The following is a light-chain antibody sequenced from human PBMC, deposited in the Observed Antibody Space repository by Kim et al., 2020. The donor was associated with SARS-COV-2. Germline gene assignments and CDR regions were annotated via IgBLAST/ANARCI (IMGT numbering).Light chain of an antibody. Sequence: VSPGERATLSCRASQSVSSNLAWYQQKPGQAPRLLIYGASTRATGIPARFSGSGSGTEFTLTISSLQSEDFAVYYCQQYNNWPLTFGQGTKVDI. CDR1: QSVSSN. CDR3: QQYNNWPLT. V-gene: IGKV3-15*01. J-gene: IGKJ1*01. CDR2: GAS.